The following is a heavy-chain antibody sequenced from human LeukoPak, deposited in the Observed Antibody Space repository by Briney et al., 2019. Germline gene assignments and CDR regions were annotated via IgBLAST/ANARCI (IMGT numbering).Heavy chain of an antibody. CDR1: GYTFTSYF. J-gene: IGHJ3*01. D-gene: IGHD3-16*02. CDR3: ARSFRDYVWGSYRYTGGYAFDF. V-gene: IGHV1-2*02. Sequence: ASVKVSCKASGYTFTSYFMHWVRQAPGQGPEWMGWINPNNGGTNYAQKFQGRVTMTRDTSINTAYMELSSLRSDDTAVYYCARSFRDYVWGSYRYTGGYAFDFWGQGTMVTVSS. CDR2: INPNNGGT.